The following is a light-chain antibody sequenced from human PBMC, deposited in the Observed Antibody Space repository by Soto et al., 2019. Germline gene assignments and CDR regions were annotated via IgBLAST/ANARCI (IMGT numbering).Light chain of an antibody. CDR2: FAF. CDR1: QDINSR. Sequence: DIQMTQSPSSVSASVGDRVTITCRASQDINSRLAWYQQKPGKAPKLLIYFAFNLESGVPSRFIGSGSGTDFTLTITSLQPEDFAPYYGQQDDSLPRTVGGGTKVEIQ. V-gene: IGKV1-12*01. CDR3: QQDDSLPRT. J-gene: IGKJ4*01.